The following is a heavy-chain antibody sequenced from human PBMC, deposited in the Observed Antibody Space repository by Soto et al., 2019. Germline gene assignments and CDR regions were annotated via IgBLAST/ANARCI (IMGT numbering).Heavy chain of an antibody. V-gene: IGHV4-61*01. CDR1: GGSVSSGSYY. CDR3: ARTFCSNTSCHAHGMDV. D-gene: IGHD2-2*01. J-gene: IGHJ6*02. Sequence: PSETLSLTCTVSGGSVSSGSYYWTWIRQPPGKGLEWIGYIYYSGSTNYNPSLKSRVTISLDTSNNQFSLRLSSVTAADTAVYYCARTFCSNTSCHAHGMDVWGQGTTVTVSS. CDR2: IYYSGST.